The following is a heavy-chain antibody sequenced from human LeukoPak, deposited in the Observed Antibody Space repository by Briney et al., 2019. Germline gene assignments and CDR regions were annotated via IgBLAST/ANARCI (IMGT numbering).Heavy chain of an antibody. CDR2: IKRKTDGETT. J-gene: IGHJ4*02. Sequence: GGSLRLSCAASGFTFSNAWMSWVRQAPGKGLEWVGRIKRKTDGETTDYAAPVKGRFTISRDDSENTLFLQMNSLKTEDTAVYFCVTQLGRDWGQGTLVTVSS. V-gene: IGHV3-15*01. CDR1: GFTFSNAW. D-gene: IGHD6-13*01. CDR3: VTQLGRD.